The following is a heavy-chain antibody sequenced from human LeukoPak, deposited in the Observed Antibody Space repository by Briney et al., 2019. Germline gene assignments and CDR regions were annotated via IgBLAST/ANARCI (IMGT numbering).Heavy chain of an antibody. V-gene: IGHV4-4*07. CDR2: VFPSGST. J-gene: IGHJ4*02. CDR3: ARARAAGSWYYFDS. Sequence: SKTLSLTCTVSGGSINSYYWSWIRQPAGKGLEWIGRVFPSGSTNYNPSLKSRVTMSISPSKAQFSLQLTSVTAADTAVYYCARARAAGSWYYFDSWGQGVLVTVSS. CDR1: GGSINSYY. D-gene: IGHD6-13*01.